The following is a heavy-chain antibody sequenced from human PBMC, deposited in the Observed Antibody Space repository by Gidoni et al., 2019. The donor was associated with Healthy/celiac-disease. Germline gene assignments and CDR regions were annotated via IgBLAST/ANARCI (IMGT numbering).Heavy chain of an antibody. J-gene: IGHJ5*02. CDR3: ARDPLDTVVVPAAPDNWFDP. CDR1: GYTFTSYA. Sequence: QVQLVQSGAEVKKPGASVKVSCKASGYTFTSYAMHWVRQAPGQRLEWMGWTNAGNGNTKYSQKFQGRVTITRDTSASTAYMELSSLRSEDTAVYYCARDPLDTVVVPAAPDNWFDPWGQGTLVTVSS. CDR2: TNAGNGNT. D-gene: IGHD2-2*01. V-gene: IGHV1-3*01.